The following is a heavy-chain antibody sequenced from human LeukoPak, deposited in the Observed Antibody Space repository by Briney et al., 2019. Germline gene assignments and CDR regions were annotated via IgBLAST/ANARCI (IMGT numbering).Heavy chain of an antibody. CDR1: GFTFSSYA. Sequence: GGSLRLSCAASGFTFSSYAMSWVRQAPGKGLEWVANIKQDGSEKYYVDSVKGRFTISRDNAKNSLYLQMNSLRAEDTAVYYCARSDSSGYFGFDWGQGTLVTVSS. CDR2: IKQDGSEK. J-gene: IGHJ4*02. CDR3: ARSDSSGYFGFD. D-gene: IGHD3-22*01. V-gene: IGHV3-7*01.